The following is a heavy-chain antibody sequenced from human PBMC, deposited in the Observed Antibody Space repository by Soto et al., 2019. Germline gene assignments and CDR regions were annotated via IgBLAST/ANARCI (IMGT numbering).Heavy chain of an antibody. J-gene: IGHJ4*02. D-gene: IGHD3-10*01. CDR1: GGSFSGYY. CDR2: INHSGST. V-gene: IGHV4-34*01. CDR3: ARAHMVRGAIITNYFDY. Sequence: SETLSLTCAVYGGSFSGYYWSWIRQPPGKGLEWIGEINHSGSTNYNPSLKSRVTISVDTSKNQFSLKLSSVTAADTAVYYCARAHMVRGAIITNYFDYWGQGTLVTVSS.